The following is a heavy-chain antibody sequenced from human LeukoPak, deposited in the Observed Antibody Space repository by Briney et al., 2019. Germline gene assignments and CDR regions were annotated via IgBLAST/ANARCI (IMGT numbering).Heavy chain of an antibody. J-gene: IGHJ4*02. CDR1: GFTFSNYG. D-gene: IGHD3-3*01. Sequence: GGSLRLSCAASGFTFSNYGMHWVRQAPGKGLEWVSYISSSGSTIYYADSVKGRFTISRDNAKNSLYLQMNSLRAEDTAVYYCARTRTIFGVVKFWGQGTLVTVSS. V-gene: IGHV3-48*04. CDR2: ISSSGSTI. CDR3: ARTRTIFGVVKF.